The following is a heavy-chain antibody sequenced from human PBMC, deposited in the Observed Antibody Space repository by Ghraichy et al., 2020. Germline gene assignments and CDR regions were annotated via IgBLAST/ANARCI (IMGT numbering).Heavy chain of an antibody. J-gene: IGHJ6*02. CDR1: GFTFSSYA. CDR2: ISGSGGST. CDR3: ARDRGTMVREVVVITTFRYYYYGMDV. Sequence: GESLNISCAASGFTFSSYAMSWVRQAPGKGLEWVSAISGSGGSTYYADSVKGRFTISRDNAKNSLYLQMNSLRAEDTAVYYCARDRGTMVREVVVITTFRYYYYGMDVWGQGTTVTVSS. D-gene: IGHD3-22*01. V-gene: IGHV3-23*01.